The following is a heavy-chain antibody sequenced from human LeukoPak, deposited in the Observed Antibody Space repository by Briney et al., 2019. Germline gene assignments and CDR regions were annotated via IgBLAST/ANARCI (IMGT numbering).Heavy chain of an antibody. D-gene: IGHD3-10*01. CDR1: GFTFSSYG. CDR3: AKARATYYGSGMDAFDI. J-gene: IGHJ3*02. Sequence: GRSLRLSCAASGFTFSSYGMHWVRQAPGKGLEWVAVISYDGSNKYYADSVKGRFTISRDNSKNTLYLQMNSLRAEDTAVYYCAKARATYYGSGMDAFDIWGQGTMVTVSS. V-gene: IGHV3-30*18. CDR2: ISYDGSNK.